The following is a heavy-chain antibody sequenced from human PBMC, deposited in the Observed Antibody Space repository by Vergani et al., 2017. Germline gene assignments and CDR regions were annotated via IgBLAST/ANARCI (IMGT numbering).Heavy chain of an antibody. J-gene: IGHJ3*02. V-gene: IGHV1-2*02. CDR1: GYTFTGYY. Sequence: QVQLVQSGAEVKKPGASVKVSCKASGYTFTGYYMHWVRQAPGQGLEWMGWINPNSGGTNYAQKLQGRVTMTTDTSTSTAYMELSSLRSEDTAVYYCARGFAMRVAFDIWGQGTMVTVSS. D-gene: IGHD3-10*01. CDR2: INPNSGGT. CDR3: ARGFAMRVAFDI.